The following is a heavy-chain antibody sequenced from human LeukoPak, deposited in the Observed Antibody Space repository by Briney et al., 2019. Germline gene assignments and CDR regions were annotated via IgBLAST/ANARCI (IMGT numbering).Heavy chain of an antibody. J-gene: IGHJ4*02. CDR3: AREGYCSSTSCYNLDY. CDR1: GFTFSSYA. CDR2: ISYDGSNK. D-gene: IGHD2-2*02. V-gene: IGHV3-30-3*01. Sequence: QAGGSLRLSCAASGFTFSSYAMHWVRQAPGKGLEWVAVISYDGSNKYYADSVKGRFTISRDNSKNTLYLQMNSLRAEDTAVYYCAREGYCSSTSCYNLDYWGQGTLVTVSS.